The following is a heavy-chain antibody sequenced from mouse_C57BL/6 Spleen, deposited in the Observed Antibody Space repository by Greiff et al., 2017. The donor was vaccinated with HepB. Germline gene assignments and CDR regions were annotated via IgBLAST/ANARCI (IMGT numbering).Heavy chain of an antibody. J-gene: IGHJ1*03. CDR2: IDPENGDT. Sequence: VQLQQSGAELVRPGASVKLSCTASGFNIKDDYMHWVKQRPEQGLEWIGWIDPENGDTEYASKFQGKATITADTSSNTAYLQLSSLTSEDTAVYYCTTADDGCYPDVWGKGTTLTVSS. V-gene: IGHV14-4*01. D-gene: IGHD2-3*01. CDR3: TTADDGCYPDV. CDR1: GFNIKDDY.